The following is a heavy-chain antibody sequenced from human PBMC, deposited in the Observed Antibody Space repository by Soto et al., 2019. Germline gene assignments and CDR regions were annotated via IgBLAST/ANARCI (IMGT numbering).Heavy chain of an antibody. J-gene: IGHJ4*02. CDR3: ARGGSGYTWFNEF. V-gene: IGHV1-69*01. Sequence: QEQLVQSGAEVKKPGSSVKVSCKASGGLFSSYPISWVRQVPGQGLEWMGGIIPVFQTAYYTQRFQGRVTITADESTNTAYMELSSLISEDTVIYYCARGGSGYTWFNEFWGQGTLVTVSS. D-gene: IGHD3-22*01. CDR1: GGLFSSYP. CDR2: IIPVFQTA.